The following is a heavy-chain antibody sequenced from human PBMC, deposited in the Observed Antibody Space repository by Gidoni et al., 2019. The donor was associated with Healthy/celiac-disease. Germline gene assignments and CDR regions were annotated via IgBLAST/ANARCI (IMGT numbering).Heavy chain of an antibody. Sequence: QVTLRESGPALVKPTQTLTLTCTFSGFSLTTTGLCVTWIRQSPGKALEWLARIDWDDDKFYSTSLKTRLTISKDTSRNRVVLTMTNMDPVDTATYYCARYLTTSEAFDFWGQGTMVTVSS. CDR1: GFSLTTTGLC. V-gene: IGHV2-70*17. CDR2: IDWDDDK. J-gene: IGHJ3*01. D-gene: IGHD4-17*01. CDR3: ARYLTTSEAFDF.